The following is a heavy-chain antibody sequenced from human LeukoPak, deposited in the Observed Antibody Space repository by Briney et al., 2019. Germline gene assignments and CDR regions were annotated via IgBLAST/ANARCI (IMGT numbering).Heavy chain of an antibody. CDR3: GLAAYYYDSSGSDDAFDI. V-gene: IGHV3-48*03. CDR1: GFTFSGYE. D-gene: IGHD3-22*01. CDR2: ISSSGIVI. J-gene: IGHJ3*02. Sequence: GRSLRLSCVASGFTFSGYEMNWVRQAPGKGLEWVSYISSSGIVIYYADSVRGRFTISRDNAKNSLYLQMSSLRAEDTAVYYCGLAAYYYDSSGSDDAFDIWGRGTMVIVSS.